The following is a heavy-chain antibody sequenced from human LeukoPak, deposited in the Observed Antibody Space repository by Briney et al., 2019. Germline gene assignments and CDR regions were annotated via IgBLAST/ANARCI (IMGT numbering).Heavy chain of an antibody. CDR1: GGSISSLY. CDR3: ARDKSDSSGYYYFDY. J-gene: IGHJ4*02. CDR2: IYYTGST. V-gene: IGHV4-59*12. Sequence: SETLSLTCSVSGGSISSLYWSWIRQPPGKGLEWIGYIYYTGSTNYNPSLKSRVTMFVDMSKNQFSLRLSSVTAADTAVYYCARDKSDSSGYYYFDYWGQGTLVTVSS. D-gene: IGHD3-22*01.